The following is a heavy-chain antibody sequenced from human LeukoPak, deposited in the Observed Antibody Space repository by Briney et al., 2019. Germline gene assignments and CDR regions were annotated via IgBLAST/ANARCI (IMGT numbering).Heavy chain of an antibody. CDR3: ARVGEVYDFWSGYYYYYMDV. J-gene: IGHJ6*03. V-gene: IGHV4-39*07. CDR1: GGSISRSSYY. Sequence: SETLSLTCTVSGGSISRSSYYWGWIRQPPGKGLEWIGSIYYSGSTYYNPSLKSRVTISVDTSKNQFSLKLSSVTAADTAVYYCARVGEVYDFWSGYYYYYMDVWGKGTTVTVSS. CDR2: IYYSGST. D-gene: IGHD3-3*01.